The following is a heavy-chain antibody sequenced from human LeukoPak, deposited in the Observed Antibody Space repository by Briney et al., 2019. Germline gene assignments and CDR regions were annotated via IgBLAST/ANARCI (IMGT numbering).Heavy chain of an antibody. V-gene: IGHV4-59*01. Sequence: SETLSLTCTVSGGSISSYYWSWIRQPPGKGLEWIGYIYHSGSTNYNPSLKSRVTISVDTSKNQFSLKLSSVTAADTAVYYCASTDRRGLLQHWGRGTLVTVSS. CDR3: ASTDRRGLLQH. CDR1: GGSISSYY. J-gene: IGHJ1*01. D-gene: IGHD5-12*01. CDR2: IYHSGST.